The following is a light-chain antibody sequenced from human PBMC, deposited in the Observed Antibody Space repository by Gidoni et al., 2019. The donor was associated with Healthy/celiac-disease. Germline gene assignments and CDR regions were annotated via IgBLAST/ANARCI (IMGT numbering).Light chain of an antibody. V-gene: IGKV1-5*03. CDR2: NAS. CDR1: QSITSW. CDR3: QQYHSSSPWT. J-gene: IGKJ1*01. Sequence: DIQMTQSPSPLSASVGDGVTITCRASQSITSWLAWYQQKPGKASKLLIYNASSLESGVPSRFSGSGSGTEFTLTISSLQPDDFATYYCQQYHSSSPWTFGQXTKVEIK.